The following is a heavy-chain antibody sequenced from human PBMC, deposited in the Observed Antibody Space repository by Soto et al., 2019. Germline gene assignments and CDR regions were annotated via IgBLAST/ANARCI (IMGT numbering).Heavy chain of an antibody. CDR2: IYYSGST. CDR1: GGSISSGGYY. CDR3: ARAKRGGIYYFDY. V-gene: IGHV4-31*03. Sequence: SETLSLTCTVSGGSISSGGYYWSWIRQHPGKGLEWIGYIYYSGSTYYNPSLKSRVTISVDTSKNQFSLKLSSVTAADTAVYYCARAKRGGIYYFDYWGQGTLVTVSS. D-gene: IGHD2-15*01. J-gene: IGHJ4*02.